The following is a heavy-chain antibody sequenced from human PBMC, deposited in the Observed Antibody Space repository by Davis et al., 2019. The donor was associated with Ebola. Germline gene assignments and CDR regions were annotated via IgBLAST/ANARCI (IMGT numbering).Heavy chain of an antibody. J-gene: IGHJ1*01. D-gene: IGHD6-13*01. CDR3: ARSRSWDYEGIHH. V-gene: IGHV4-39*02. Sequence: SETLSLTCTVSGGPVSTSSYYWGWIRQPPGKGLEWIGYIFYTGSTSYNASLQSRSTISLDTSKNLFSLKLTSVTAADTAVYYCARSRSWDYEGIHHWGQGTLVTVSS. CDR1: GGPVSTSSYY. CDR2: IFYTGST.